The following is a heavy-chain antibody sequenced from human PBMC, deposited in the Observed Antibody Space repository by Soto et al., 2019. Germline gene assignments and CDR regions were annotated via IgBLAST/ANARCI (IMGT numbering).Heavy chain of an antibody. CDR1: GGTFSSYT. D-gene: IGHD2-15*01. CDR3: ARGLGYCSGGSCPRVDY. J-gene: IGHJ4*02. V-gene: IGHV1-69*02. CDR2: IIPILGIA. Sequence: QVQLVQSGAEVKKPGSSVKVSCKASGGTFSSYTISWVRQAPGQGLEWMGRIIPILGIANYAQKFQGRVTITADKSTSTAYMELSSLRSEDTAVYYCARGLGYCSGGSCPRVDYWGQGTLVTVSS.